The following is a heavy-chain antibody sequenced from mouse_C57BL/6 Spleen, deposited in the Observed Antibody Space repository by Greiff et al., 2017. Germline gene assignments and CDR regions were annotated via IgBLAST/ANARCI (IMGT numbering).Heavy chain of an antibody. J-gene: IGHJ2*01. Sequence: QVQLQQPGAELVRPGTSVKLSCKASGYTFTSYWMHWVKQRPGQGLERIGVIDPSDSYTNYNQKFKGKATLTVDTSSSTAYMQLSSLTSEDSAVYYCAREDGYYFDYWGQGTTLTVSS. V-gene: IGHV1-59*01. CDR2: IDPSDSYT. CDR1: GYTFTSYW. CDR3: AREDGYYFDY. D-gene: IGHD2-3*01.